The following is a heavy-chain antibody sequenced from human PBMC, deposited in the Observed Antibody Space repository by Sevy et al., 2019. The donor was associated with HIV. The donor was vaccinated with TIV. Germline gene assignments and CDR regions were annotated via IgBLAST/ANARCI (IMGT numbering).Heavy chain of an antibody. V-gene: IGHV1-2*02. CDR3: VRDDRDGYFEH. J-gene: IGHJ4*02. CDR2: INPDNGDP. Sequence: ASVKVSCKASGYTFTGYYMHWMRQAPGQGLEWMGWINPDNGDPTYTPKFQGRVTLTRDTSINTAYMELRRLKSDDTAVYYCVRDDRDGYFEHWGQGTLVSVSS. CDR1: GYTFTGYY.